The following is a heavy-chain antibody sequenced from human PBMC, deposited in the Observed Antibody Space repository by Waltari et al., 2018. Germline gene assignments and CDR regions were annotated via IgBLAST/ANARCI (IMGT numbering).Heavy chain of an antibody. D-gene: IGHD3-3*01. CDR1: GFTFSSYG. CDR2: ISYDGSNK. J-gene: IGHJ4*02. V-gene: IGHV3-30*18. CDR3: AKDEFLEWLLLE. Sequence: QVQLVESGGGVVQPGRSLRLSCAASGFTFSSYGMHWVRQAPGKGLEWVAVISYDGSNKYYADSVKGRFTISRDNSKNTLYLQMNSLGAEDTAVYYWAKDEFLEWLLLEWGQGTLVTVSS.